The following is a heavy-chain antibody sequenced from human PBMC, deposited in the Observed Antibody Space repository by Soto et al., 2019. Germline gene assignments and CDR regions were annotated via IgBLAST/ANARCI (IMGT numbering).Heavy chain of an antibody. CDR1: GFTFSSYW. CDR2: INPDGTTT. CDR3: SRVPTGRYGVWNY. V-gene: IGHV3-74*01. Sequence: EVQLVESGGGLVQPGGSLRLSCAASGFTFSSYWMHWVRQAPGKGLVWVSRINPDGTTTTYADSVKGRFTISRDNGRNTLYLQMNSLRGDDTAVYYCSRVPTGRYGVWNYWGLGTLVTVSS. J-gene: IGHJ4*02. D-gene: IGHD3-16*01.